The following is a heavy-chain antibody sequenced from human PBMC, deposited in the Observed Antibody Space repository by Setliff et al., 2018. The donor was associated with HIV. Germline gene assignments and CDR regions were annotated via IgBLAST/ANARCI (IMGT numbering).Heavy chain of an antibody. CDR1: GYTFTKYY. Sequence: ASVKVSCKASGYTFTKYYINWVRQAPGQGLEWMGIINPGGGATTYEKKFQGRVTIIRDTSTSTVYMELNNLRFDDTAVYYCVRDNWNLGSVHNWFDPWGQGTVVTVS. CDR3: VRDNWNLGSVHNWFDP. J-gene: IGHJ5*02. D-gene: IGHD1-7*01. CDR2: INPGGGAT. V-gene: IGHV1-46*01.